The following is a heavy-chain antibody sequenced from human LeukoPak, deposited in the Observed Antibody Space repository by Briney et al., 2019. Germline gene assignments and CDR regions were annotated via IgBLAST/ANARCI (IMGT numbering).Heavy chain of an antibody. CDR3: TRMTTGHDY. V-gene: IGHV4-34*01. D-gene: IGHD4-17*01. CDR2: INHSGYT. Sequence: SETLSLTCAVSGVSFNNYYWSWVRQPPGKGLEWIGEINHSGYTNDSPSLKSRVTLSIDTSRKQFSLNLRSVTVADTGIYYCTRMTTGHDYWGQGTLVTVSS. J-gene: IGHJ4*02. CDR1: GVSFNNYY.